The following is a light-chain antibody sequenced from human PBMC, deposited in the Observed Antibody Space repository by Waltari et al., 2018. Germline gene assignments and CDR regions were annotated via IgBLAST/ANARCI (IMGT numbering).Light chain of an antibody. CDR1: QDISNY. Sequence: DIQMTQSPSSLSASVGDRVTMTCQSSQDISNYLTWYQQKPGKAPKLLIYDASNLETGVPSRFSGSGYGTDFTFTISSLQPEDIATYYCQQYDDFPYTFGQGTKLEIK. CDR2: DAS. V-gene: IGKV1-33*01. CDR3: QQYDDFPYT. J-gene: IGKJ2*01.